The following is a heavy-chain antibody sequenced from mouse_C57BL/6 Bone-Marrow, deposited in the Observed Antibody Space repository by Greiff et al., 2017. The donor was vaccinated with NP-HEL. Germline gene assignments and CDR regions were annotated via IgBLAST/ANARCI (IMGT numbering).Heavy chain of an antibody. CDR2: IYPSDSET. J-gene: IGHJ3*01. V-gene: IGHV1-61*01. CDR1: GYTFTSYW. Sequence: VQLQQPGAELVRPGSSVKLSCKASGYTFTSYWMDWVKQRPGQGLEWIGNIYPSDSETHYNQKFKDKATLTVDKSSSTAYMQLSSLTSEDSAVYYCARRGGGTFAYWGQGTLVTVSA. D-gene: IGHD3-3*01. CDR3: ARRGGGTFAY.